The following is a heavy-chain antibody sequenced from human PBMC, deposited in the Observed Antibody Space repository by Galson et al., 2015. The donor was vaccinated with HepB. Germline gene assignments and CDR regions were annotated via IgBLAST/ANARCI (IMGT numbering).Heavy chain of an antibody. Sequence: SVKVSCKASGYTFTNYYIHWVRQAPGQGLEWMGIINPTIDNTIYAQKFQGRVTMTRDTSTTTVYMELSNLRSEDTAIYYCARGEGWRTSVLYYFDYWGQGTLVTVSS. V-gene: IGHV1-46*01. CDR2: INPTIDNT. J-gene: IGHJ4*02. CDR3: ARGEGWRTSVLYYFDY. CDR1: GYTFTNYY. D-gene: IGHD2-2*01.